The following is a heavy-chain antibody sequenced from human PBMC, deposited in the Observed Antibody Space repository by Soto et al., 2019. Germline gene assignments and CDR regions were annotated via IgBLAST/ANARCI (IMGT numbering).Heavy chain of an antibody. CDR2: ISGSGGST. V-gene: IGHV3-23*01. D-gene: IGHD3-22*01. CDR3: AKDYYSDSSGYYQREYFQY. J-gene: IGHJ1*01. Sequence: HPGGSLRLSCAASGFTFSSYAMGWVRQAPGKGLEWVSGISGSGGSTYYADSVKGRFTISRDNSKNTLYLQMNSLRAEDTAIYYCAKDYYSDSSGYYQREYFQYWGQGTLVTVSS. CDR1: GFTFSSYA.